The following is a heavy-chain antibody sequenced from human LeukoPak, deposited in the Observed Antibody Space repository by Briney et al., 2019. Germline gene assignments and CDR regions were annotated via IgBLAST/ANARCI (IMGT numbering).Heavy chain of an antibody. D-gene: IGHD5-18*01. Sequence: GGSLRFSCAASGFTFTTYWMHWVRQAPGKGLVWVSHINSDGSITSCADSVKGRFTISRDNAKNTLYLQMNSLRAEDTAVYYCARDAVGTANAVWGQGTTVTVSS. J-gene: IGHJ6*02. V-gene: IGHV3-74*01. CDR1: GFTFTTYW. CDR3: ARDAVGTANAV. CDR2: INSDGSIT.